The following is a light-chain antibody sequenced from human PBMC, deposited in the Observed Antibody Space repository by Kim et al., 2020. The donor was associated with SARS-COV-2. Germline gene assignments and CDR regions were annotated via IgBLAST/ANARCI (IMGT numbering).Light chain of an antibody. CDR1: SLRSYY. Sequence: VALGQTVRITCQGDSLRSYYASWYQQRPGQAPVLVIYGKNNRPSGIPDRFSGSSSGNTASLTITGAQAEDEADYYCNSRDSSGNRVFGGGTQLTVL. J-gene: IGLJ2*01. CDR2: GKN. CDR3: NSRDSSGNRV. V-gene: IGLV3-19*01.